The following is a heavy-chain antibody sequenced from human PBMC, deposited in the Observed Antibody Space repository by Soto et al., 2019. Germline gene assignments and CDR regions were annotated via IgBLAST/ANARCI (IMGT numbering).Heavy chain of an antibody. CDR3: ARDRGAVTGDYFDF. D-gene: IGHD6-19*01. V-gene: IGHV3-15*07. J-gene: IGHJ4*02. CDR1: GFTFSNAW. Sequence: GGSLRLSCAASGFTFSNAWMNWVRQAPGKGLEWVGRIKSKTDGGTTDYAAPVKGRFTISRDDSKNTLYLQMNSLKTEDTAVYYCARDRGAVTGDYFDFWGRGSLVPVSS. CDR2: IKSKTDGGTT.